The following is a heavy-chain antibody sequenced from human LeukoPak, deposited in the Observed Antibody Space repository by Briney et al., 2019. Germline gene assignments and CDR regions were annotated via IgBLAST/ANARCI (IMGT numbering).Heavy chain of an antibody. Sequence: SETLSLTCTVSGGSISSDYWNWIRQPAGKGLEWIGRIYTSGSTNYNPSLKSRVTMSVDTSKNQFSLKLSSVTAADTAVYYCVYYDFWSGHDYWGQGTLVTVSS. D-gene: IGHD3-3*01. CDR3: VYYDFWSGHDY. CDR2: IYTSGST. V-gene: IGHV4-4*07. CDR1: GGSISSDY. J-gene: IGHJ4*02.